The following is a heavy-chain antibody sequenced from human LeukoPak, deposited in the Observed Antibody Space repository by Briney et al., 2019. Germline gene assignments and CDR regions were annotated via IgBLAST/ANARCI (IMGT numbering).Heavy chain of an antibody. J-gene: IGHJ4*02. CDR2: ISYDGSNK. Sequence: GRSLRLSCAASGFTFSSYGMHWVRQAPGKGLEWVAVISYDGSNKYYAGSVKGRFTISRDNSKNTLYLQMNSLRAEDTAVYYCAKGLAYYYDSSGYQIDYWGQGTLVTVSS. D-gene: IGHD3-22*01. V-gene: IGHV3-30*18. CDR3: AKGLAYYYDSSGYQIDY. CDR1: GFTFSSYG.